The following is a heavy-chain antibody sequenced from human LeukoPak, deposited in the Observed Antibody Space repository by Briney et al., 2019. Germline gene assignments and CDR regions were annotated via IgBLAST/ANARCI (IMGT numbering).Heavy chain of an antibody. CDR3: ARGTYYYDSSGYYRFDP. CDR1: GGPISSYY. CDR2: YHTSGSN. Sequence: SDTLSLTCTVSGGPISSYYWIGIRQPAGRGLEWIGRYHTSGSNNYNPSLKRRVIMSVDTSKTQFSPKLNSVTAANTAMYYCARGTYYYDSSGYYRFDPWGQGTLVTVSS. V-gene: IGHV4-4*07. J-gene: IGHJ5*02. D-gene: IGHD3-22*01.